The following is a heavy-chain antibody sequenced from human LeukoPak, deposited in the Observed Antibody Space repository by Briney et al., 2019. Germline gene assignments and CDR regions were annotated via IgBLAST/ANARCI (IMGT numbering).Heavy chain of an antibody. J-gene: IGHJ4*02. Sequence: ASVKVPCKASGYTFTSYGISWVRQAPGQGLEWMGWISAYNGNTNYAQKLQGRVTMTTDTSTSTAYMELRSLRSDDTAVYYCARDHRYCSSTSCLSFDYWGQGTLVTVSS. D-gene: IGHD2-2*01. CDR2: ISAYNGNT. CDR1: GYTFTSYG. V-gene: IGHV1-18*01. CDR3: ARDHRYCSSTSCLSFDY.